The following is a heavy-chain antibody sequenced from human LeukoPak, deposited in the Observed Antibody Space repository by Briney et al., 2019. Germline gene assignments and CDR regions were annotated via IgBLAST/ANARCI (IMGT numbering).Heavy chain of an antibody. Sequence: GGSLRLSCAASGFTFSSYAMSWVRQAPGKGLEGVAAISGSGGSTYYADSVKGRFTISRDNSKNTLYLQINNLRAEDTAVYYCATRGYSSGWPYFDYWGRGTLVSVSS. D-gene: IGHD6-19*01. V-gene: IGHV3-23*01. CDR2: ISGSGGST. CDR3: ATRGYSSGWPYFDY. J-gene: IGHJ4*02. CDR1: GFTFSSYA.